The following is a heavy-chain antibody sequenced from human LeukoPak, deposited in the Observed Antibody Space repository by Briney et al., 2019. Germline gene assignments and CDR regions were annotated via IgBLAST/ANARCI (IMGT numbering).Heavy chain of an antibody. V-gene: IGHV6-1*01. J-gene: IGHJ4*02. Sequence: SQTLSLTCAISGDSVSSKITAWNWIRQSPSRGLEWLGRTYYRSKWYNDDALSVRSRISINADTSKNQVSLKLSSVTAADTAVFYCARVLRGGLEYFDYWGQGTLVTVSS. CDR1: GDSVSSKITA. CDR3: ARVLRGGLEYFDY. CDR2: TYYRSKWYN.